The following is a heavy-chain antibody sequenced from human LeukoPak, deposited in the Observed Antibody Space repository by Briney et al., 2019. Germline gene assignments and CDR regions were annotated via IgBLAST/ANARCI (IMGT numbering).Heavy chain of an antibody. CDR3: ARGGFDHAYDI. CDR1: GFTFTDYW. CDR2: VHSDGVSA. D-gene: IGHD2-15*01. Sequence: GGSLRLSCTASGFTFTDYWMHWVRHAPGKGLMWVSRVHSDGVSAIYADSVKGRFTVPRDNTKNSTYLQMSSLRADDTGVYYCARGGFDHAYDIWGQGTMVTVSS. V-gene: IGHV3-74*01. J-gene: IGHJ3*02.